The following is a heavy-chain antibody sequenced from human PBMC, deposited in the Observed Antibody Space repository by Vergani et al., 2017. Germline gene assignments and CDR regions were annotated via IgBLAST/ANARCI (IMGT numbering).Heavy chain of an antibody. CDR1: GYPFTSYY. J-gene: IGHJ4*02. Sequence: QVQLVQSGAEVKKPGASVKVSCKASGYPFTSYYMHWVRQAPGQGLEWMGIINPSGGSTSYAQKFQGRVTMTRDTSTSTVYMELSSLRSEDTAVYYCAREIAVAGTFGSPDYWGQGTLVTVSS. D-gene: IGHD6-19*01. V-gene: IGHV1-46*03. CDR3: AREIAVAGTFGSPDY. CDR2: INPSGGST.